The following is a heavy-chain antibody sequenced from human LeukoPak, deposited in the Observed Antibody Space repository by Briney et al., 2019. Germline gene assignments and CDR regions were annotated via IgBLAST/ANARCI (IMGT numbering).Heavy chain of an antibody. Sequence: ASVKVSCKASGYTFTSYGISWVRQAPGQGLEWMGWISAYNGNTNYAQKLQGRVTMTTDTSTSTAYMELRSLRSDDTAVYYCARDEYYYILTGFYGMDVWGQGTTVTVSS. CDR2: ISAYNGNT. CDR3: ARDEYYYILTGFYGMDV. D-gene: IGHD3-9*01. J-gene: IGHJ6*02. V-gene: IGHV1-18*01. CDR1: GYTFTSYG.